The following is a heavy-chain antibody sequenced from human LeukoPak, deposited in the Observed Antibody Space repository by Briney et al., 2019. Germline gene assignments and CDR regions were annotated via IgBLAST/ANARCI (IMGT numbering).Heavy chain of an antibody. V-gene: IGHV3-23*01. CDR1: RFTFNTYA. Sequence: GGSLRLSCAASRFTFNTYAMNWVRQAPGKGLEWVSGVSDSGRSTYYADSVKGRFTISRDNSKNTLYLQMNSLRAEDTAVYYCANLIDSSRKYGLDVWGQGTTVTVSS. CDR2: VSDSGRST. CDR3: ANLIDSSRKYGLDV. J-gene: IGHJ6*02. D-gene: IGHD3-22*01.